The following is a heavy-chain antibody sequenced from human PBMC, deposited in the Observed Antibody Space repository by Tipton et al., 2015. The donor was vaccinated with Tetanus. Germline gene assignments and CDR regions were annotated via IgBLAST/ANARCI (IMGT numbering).Heavy chain of an antibody. CDR3: ARDRIVVVPAARCMDV. CDR1: GFNFGTFW. CDR2: IKYDGSEE. D-gene: IGHD2-2*01. J-gene: IGHJ6*02. Sequence: SLRLSCAASGFNFGTFWMTWVRQTPGKGLEGVAKIKYDGSEEYYADSVKGRFTISRDNAKNSLYLQMNSLRAEDTAVYYCARDRIVVVPAARCMDVWGQGTTVTVSS. V-gene: IGHV3-7*01.